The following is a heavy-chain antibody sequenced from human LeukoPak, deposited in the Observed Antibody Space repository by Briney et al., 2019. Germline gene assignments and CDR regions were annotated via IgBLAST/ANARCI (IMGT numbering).Heavy chain of an antibody. J-gene: IGHJ4*02. CDR1: GFTFDDYA. V-gene: IGHV3-9*01. D-gene: IGHD3-3*01. CDR2: ISWNSGSI. Sequence: GRSLRLSCAASGFTFDDYAMHWVRQAPGKCLEWVSGISWNSGSIGYADSVKGRFTISRDNAKNSLYLQMNSLRAEDTALYYCAKDSRIGYSFDYWGQGTLVTVSS. CDR3: AKDSRIGYSFDY.